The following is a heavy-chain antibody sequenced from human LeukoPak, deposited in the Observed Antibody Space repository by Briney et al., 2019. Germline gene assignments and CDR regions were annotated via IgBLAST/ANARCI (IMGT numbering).Heavy chain of an antibody. D-gene: IGHD3-3*01. J-gene: IGHJ4*02. V-gene: IGHV3-21*01. CDR1: GFAFSTYY. Sequence: GGSLRLSCAASGFAFSTYYMNWFRQAPGKGLEWVSSISSSRVYIYYADSVRGRFTISRDNAKNSLYLQMNSLRAEDTSVYYCAKDHYWSIDYWGRGTLVTVSS. CDR3: AKDHYWSIDY. CDR2: ISSSRVYI.